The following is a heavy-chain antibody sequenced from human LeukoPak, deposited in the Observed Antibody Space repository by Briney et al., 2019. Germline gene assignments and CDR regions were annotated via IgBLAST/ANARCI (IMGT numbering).Heavy chain of an antibody. CDR2: IWYDGSNK. D-gene: IGHD1-1*01. CDR3: ARGVTTGGRLGAP. J-gene: IGHJ5*02. CDR1: GFTFSSYG. V-gene: IGHV3-33*01. Sequence: GGSLRLSCATAGFTFSSYGMHWVRQAPGKGLEWVAVIWYDGSNKYYADSVKGRFTISRDNSKNTLYLQMNSLRAEDTAVYYCARGVTTGGRLGAPWGQGTLVTVSS.